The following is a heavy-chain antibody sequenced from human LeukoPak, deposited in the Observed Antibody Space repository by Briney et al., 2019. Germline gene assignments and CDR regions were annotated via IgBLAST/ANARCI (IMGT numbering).Heavy chain of an antibody. V-gene: IGHV4-34*01. Sequence: SETLSLTCAVYGGSFSGYYWSWIRQPPGKGLEWIGEINHSGSTNYNPSLKSRVTISVDTSKNQFSLKLTSVTAADTAVYYCARGAPRGDMVQSVYYYSYYLDVWGKGTTVTVSS. CDR2: INHSGST. CDR3: ARGAPRGDMVQSVYYYSYYLDV. D-gene: IGHD3-10*01. J-gene: IGHJ6*03. CDR1: GGSFSGYY.